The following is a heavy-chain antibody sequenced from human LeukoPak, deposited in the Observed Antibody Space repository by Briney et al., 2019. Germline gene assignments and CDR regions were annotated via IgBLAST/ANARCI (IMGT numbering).Heavy chain of an antibody. V-gene: IGHV4-59*08. CDR1: VDSISPYY. Sequence: SETMSLSCTVSVDSISPYYWSWILHHPGKVLEGIGYIYYHGITNYNPSLKIRVTISVDTSRNHFSLRLSSVTAADTAVYYCARHTSYGGNSAFGYWGQGTLVTVSS. CDR2: IYYHGIT. J-gene: IGHJ4*02. CDR3: ARHTSYGGNSAFGY. D-gene: IGHD4-17*01.